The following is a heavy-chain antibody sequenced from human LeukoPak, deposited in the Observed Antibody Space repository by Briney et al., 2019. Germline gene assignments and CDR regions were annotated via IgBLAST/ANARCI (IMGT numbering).Heavy chain of an antibody. V-gene: IGHV4-34*01. Sequence: PSETLSLTCAVYGGSFSGYYWSWIRQPPGKGLEWIGEINHSGSTNYNPSLKSRVTISVDTSKNQFSLKLSSVTAADTAVYYCARGKDTAMATSYGMDVWGQGTTVTVSS. CDR1: GGSFSGYY. CDR2: INHSGST. J-gene: IGHJ6*02. CDR3: ARGKDTAMATSYGMDV. D-gene: IGHD5-18*01.